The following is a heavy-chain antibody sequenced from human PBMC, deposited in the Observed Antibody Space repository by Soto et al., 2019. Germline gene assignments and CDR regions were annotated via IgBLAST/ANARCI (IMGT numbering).Heavy chain of an antibody. CDR1: GFSFSDYY. Sequence: QVQLVESGGGLVKPGGSLRLSCAASGFSFSDYYMNWIRQAPGKGLEWISYISSSGAYTNYADSVRGRSTMSRDSAKNSLLLQMDGLRAEDTAVYYCARAKLVVEGRFDYWGQGTLVTVSS. CDR3: ARAKLVVEGRFDY. J-gene: IGHJ4*02. CDR2: ISSSGAYT. D-gene: IGHD3-22*01. V-gene: IGHV3-11*06.